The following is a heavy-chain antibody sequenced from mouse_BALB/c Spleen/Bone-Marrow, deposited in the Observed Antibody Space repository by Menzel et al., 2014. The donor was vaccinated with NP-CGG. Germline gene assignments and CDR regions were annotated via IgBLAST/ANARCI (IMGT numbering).Heavy chain of an antibody. Sequence: EVKLVESGGGLVKPGGSLKLSCAASGFAFSSYDMSWVRQTPEKRLEWVAYISSGGGSTCYSDTVKGRFTISRDNAKNTLYLEMSSLKSEDTAMYYCARHMIRGFAYWGQGTLVTVSA. CDR2: ISSGGGST. V-gene: IGHV5-12-1*01. D-gene: IGHD2-4*01. CDR3: ARHMIRGFAY. CDR1: GFAFSSYD. J-gene: IGHJ3*01.